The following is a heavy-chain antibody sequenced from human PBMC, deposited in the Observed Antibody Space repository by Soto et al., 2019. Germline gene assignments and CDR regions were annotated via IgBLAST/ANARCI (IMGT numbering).Heavy chain of an antibody. CDR1: GFTFSSYA. Sequence: EVQLLESGGGLAQPGGSLRLSCAASGFTFSSYAMSWVRQAPGKGLEWVSVISGSGSSTHYADSVKGRFTISRDNSKNTLYLQMNSLRAEDTAVYYCAKGPLSSFSPVNWFDPWGRGTLVTVSS. CDR2: ISGSGSST. V-gene: IGHV3-23*01. D-gene: IGHD2-2*01. CDR3: AKGPLSSFSPVNWFDP. J-gene: IGHJ5*02.